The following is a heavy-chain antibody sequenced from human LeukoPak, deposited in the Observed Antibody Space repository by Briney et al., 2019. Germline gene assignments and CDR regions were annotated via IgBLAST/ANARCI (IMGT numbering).Heavy chain of an antibody. J-gene: IGHJ4*02. V-gene: IGHV4-38-2*01. CDR2: NYHGGST. D-gene: IGHD3-10*01. CDR1: GYSISSGYY. Sequence: PSETLSLTCAVSGYSISSGYYWGWIRQPPGKGVEWVGSNYHGGSTYYNPSLKSRVTISVDTSKTQFSLKLSSVSAADTAVYYCASARGVIITAPIFDYWGQGTLVTVSS. CDR3: ASARGVIITAPIFDY.